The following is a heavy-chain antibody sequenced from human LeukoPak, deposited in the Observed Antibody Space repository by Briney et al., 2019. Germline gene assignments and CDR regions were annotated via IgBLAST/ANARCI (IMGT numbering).Heavy chain of an antibody. D-gene: IGHD1-7*01. CDR3: TRDNWNYPSYFDY. V-gene: IGHV3-49*04. J-gene: IGHJ4*02. CDR2: ISSKAYGGTT. Sequence: GGSLRLSCTASGFTFGDYAMSWVRQVPGKGLEWVGFISSKAYGGTTEYAASVKGRFTISRDDSKSIAYMQMNSLKTEDTAVYYCTRDNWNYPSYFDYWGQGTLVTVSS. CDR1: GFTFGDYA.